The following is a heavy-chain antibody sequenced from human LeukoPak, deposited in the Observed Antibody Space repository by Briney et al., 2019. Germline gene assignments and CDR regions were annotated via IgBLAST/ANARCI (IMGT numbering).Heavy chain of an antibody. D-gene: IGHD3-9*01. Sequence: SETLSLTCTVSGGSISSYYWSWIRQPAGKGLEWIGRIYTSGSTNYNPSLKSRVTISVDTSKNQFSLKLSSVTAADTAVYYCARGPVYDILTGYYNRIQDFDYWGQGTLVTVSS. J-gene: IGHJ4*02. V-gene: IGHV4-4*07. CDR3: ARGPVYDILTGYYNRIQDFDY. CDR2: IYTSGST. CDR1: GGSISSYY.